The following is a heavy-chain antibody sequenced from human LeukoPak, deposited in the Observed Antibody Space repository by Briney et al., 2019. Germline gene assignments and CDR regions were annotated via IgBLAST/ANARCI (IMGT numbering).Heavy chain of an antibody. J-gene: IGHJ5*02. CDR2: IYYSGST. D-gene: IGHD3-3*01. Sequence: SETLSLTCIVSGGSLTSSSYYWGWIRQPPGKGLEWIGSIYYSGSTYYNPSLKSRVTISVDTSKNQFSLKLSSVTAADTAVYYCAGVLRFLEWLSRPNWFDPWGQGTLVTVSS. CDR1: GGSLTSSSYY. V-gene: IGHV4-39*01. CDR3: AGVLRFLEWLSRPNWFDP.